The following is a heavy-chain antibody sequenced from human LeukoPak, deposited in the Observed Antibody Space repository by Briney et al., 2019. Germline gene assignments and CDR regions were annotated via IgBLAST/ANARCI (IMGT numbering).Heavy chain of an antibody. Sequence: PGGSLRLSCAASGFTFSDYYMSWIRQAPGKGLEWVSYISSSSSYTNYADSVKGRFTISRDNAKNSLYLQMNSLRAEDTAVYYCARDRGYSYGYPIRDYYYYGMDVWGQGTTVTVSS. V-gene: IGHV3-11*05. CDR2: ISSSSSYT. CDR1: GFTFSDYY. CDR3: ARDRGYSYGYPIRDYYYYGMDV. D-gene: IGHD5-18*01. J-gene: IGHJ6*02.